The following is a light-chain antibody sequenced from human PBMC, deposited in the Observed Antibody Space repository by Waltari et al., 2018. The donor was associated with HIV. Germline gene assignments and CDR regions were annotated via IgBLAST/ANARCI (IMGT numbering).Light chain of an antibody. V-gene: IGKV3-15*01. CDR2: GAT. CDR3: QQYNKGPLGIT. Sequence: EIVMTQSPATLSVSPGGRATLFCRASQSVSSNLAWYQQKPGQGPRLLIYGATTRATGFPARFGGSGSGTEFTLTISSLQSEDFGVYYCQQYNKGPLGITFGQGTRLGI. J-gene: IGKJ5*01. CDR1: QSVSSN.